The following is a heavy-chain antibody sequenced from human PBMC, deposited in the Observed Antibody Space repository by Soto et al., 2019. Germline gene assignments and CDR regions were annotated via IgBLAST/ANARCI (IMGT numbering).Heavy chain of an antibody. CDR3: ARGAGTTAGTFEH. Sequence: QVQLVQSGAEVKKPGASVKVSCKASGYTYTASGVNWVRQAPGQGLEWMGWISTYNGNTKYAQKFQGSVTMTTDTATTTAYMELLTLRSDDTAVYYCARGAGTTAGTFEHWGQGTLVTVSS. CDR1: GYTYTASG. V-gene: IGHV1-18*01. J-gene: IGHJ4*02. CDR2: ISTYNGNT. D-gene: IGHD6-19*01.